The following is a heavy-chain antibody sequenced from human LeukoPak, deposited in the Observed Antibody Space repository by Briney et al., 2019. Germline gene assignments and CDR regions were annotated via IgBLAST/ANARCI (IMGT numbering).Heavy chain of an antibody. V-gene: IGHV1-69*06. Sequence: ASVKVSCKASGGTFSSYAISWVRQAPGQGLEWMGGIIPVFGTANYAQKFQGRVTITADKSTSTAYMELSSLRSENTAVYYCARALEQQLNWFDPWGQGTLVTVSS. CDR3: ARALEQQLNWFDP. CDR1: GGTFSSYA. CDR2: IIPVFGTA. D-gene: IGHD6-13*01. J-gene: IGHJ5*02.